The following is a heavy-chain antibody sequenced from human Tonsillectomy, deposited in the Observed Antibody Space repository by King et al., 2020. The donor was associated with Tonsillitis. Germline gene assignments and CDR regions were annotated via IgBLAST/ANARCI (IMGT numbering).Heavy chain of an antibody. CDR3: AGDVLRFFYGMDV. V-gene: IGHV3-21*01. D-gene: IGHD3-3*01. J-gene: IGHJ6*02. CDR1: GFTFNTYN. Sequence: VQLVESGGGLVKPGGSLRLSCAASGFTFNTYNINWVRQAPGKGLEWVSSISRSGGYIYYADSGKGRFTISRDNAKNSLYLQMNSLRAEDTAVYYCAGDVLRFFYGMDVWGQGTTVTVSS. CDR2: ISRSGGYI.